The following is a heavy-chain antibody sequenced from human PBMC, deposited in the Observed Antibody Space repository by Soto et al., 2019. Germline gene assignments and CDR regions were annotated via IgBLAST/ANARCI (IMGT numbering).Heavy chain of an antibody. V-gene: IGHV3-33*01. CDR2: IWYDGSNK. Sequence: QVQLVESGGGVVQPGRSLRLSCAASGFTFSSYGMHWVRQAPGKGLEWVAVIWYDGSNKYYADSVKGRFTISRDNSKNTLYLQMNSLRAEDTAVYYCARKQWYYFDYWGQGTLVTVSS. D-gene: IGHD2-15*01. J-gene: IGHJ4*02. CDR3: ARKQWYYFDY. CDR1: GFTFSSYG.